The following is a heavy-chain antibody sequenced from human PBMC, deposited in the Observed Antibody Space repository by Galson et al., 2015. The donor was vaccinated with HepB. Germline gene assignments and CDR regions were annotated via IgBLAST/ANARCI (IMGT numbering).Heavy chain of an antibody. V-gene: IGHV4-39*01. D-gene: IGHD1-1*01. CDR3: ARQPLGSHHFDA. CDR1: GGSINSVNYY. Sequence: SETLSLTCTVSGGSINSVNYYWAWIRQPPGKGLEWIGNIYYRGNTYYRPSLKSRVTISVGTSNNQFSLKLRSVTAADTAVYYCARQPLGSHHFDAWGQGTLVSVSS. J-gene: IGHJ4*02. CDR2: IYYRGNT.